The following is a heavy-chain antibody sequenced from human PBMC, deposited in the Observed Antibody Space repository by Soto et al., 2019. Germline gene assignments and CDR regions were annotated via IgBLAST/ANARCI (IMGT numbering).Heavy chain of an antibody. CDR2: IIPLFGTA. CDR1: GGTFSNSA. V-gene: IGHV1-69*01. D-gene: IGHD3-22*01. J-gene: IGHJ4*02. Sequence: QVQLVQSGAEVKKPGSSVKVSCKASGGTFSNSALSWVRQAPGQGLEWMGGIIPLFGTANYAQKFQGRVTITADESTSTAYMELSSLRFEDTAVYYCARDGTLYDSSGFYSLHWGQGTPVTVSS. CDR3: ARDGTLYDSSGFYSLH.